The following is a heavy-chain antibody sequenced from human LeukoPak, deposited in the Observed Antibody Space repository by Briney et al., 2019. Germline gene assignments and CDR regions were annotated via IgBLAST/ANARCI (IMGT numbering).Heavy chain of an antibody. Sequence: GESLRLSCAASGFSFSRYSMNSVRQAPGKGLEWVAAIISNSVYKDYADSVTGRFTISRDNAKDSVFLQMDSLSTDDTAVYYCARAAALYHSPAGSYTSHPYFDAWGQGTPVTVSS. D-gene: IGHD3-10*01. CDR3: ARAAALYHSPAGSYTSHPYFDA. J-gene: IGHJ4*02. V-gene: IGHV3-21*06. CDR1: GFSFSRYS. CDR2: IISNSVYK.